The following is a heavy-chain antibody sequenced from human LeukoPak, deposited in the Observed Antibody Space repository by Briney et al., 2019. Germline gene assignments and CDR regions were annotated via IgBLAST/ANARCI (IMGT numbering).Heavy chain of an antibody. V-gene: IGHV3-23*01. D-gene: IGHD3-10*01. CDR2: ISGGGGST. CDR3: AKDQDYGSGSDY. J-gene: IGHJ4*02. Sequence: GGSLRLSCAASGSTFSSYAMSWVRQAPGKGLEWVSAISGGGGSTYYADSVKGRFTISRDNSKNTLYLQMNSLRAEDTAVYYCAKDQDYGSGSDYWGQGTLVTVSS. CDR1: GSTFSSYA.